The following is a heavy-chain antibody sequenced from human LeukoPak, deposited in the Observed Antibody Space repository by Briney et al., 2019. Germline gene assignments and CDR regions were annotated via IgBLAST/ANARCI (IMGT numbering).Heavy chain of an antibody. CDR2: IDSSSGTL. Sequence: QPGGSLRLSCTAAGFTFTTYSMAWVRQAPGKGLEWVSYIDSSSGTLYYADSVKGRLTISRDNSKNTLFLQMNSLRAEDTAIYYCAKKVGLVSAPLYYFDVWGQGTLVTVSS. V-gene: IGHV3-48*01. J-gene: IGHJ4*02. CDR1: GFTFTTYS. CDR3: AKKVGLVSAPLYYFDV. D-gene: IGHD5/OR15-5a*01.